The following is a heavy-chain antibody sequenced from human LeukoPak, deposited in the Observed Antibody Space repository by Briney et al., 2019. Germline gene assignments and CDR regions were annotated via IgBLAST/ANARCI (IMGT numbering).Heavy chain of an antibody. V-gene: IGHV4-34*01. CDR2: INHSGST. Sequence: SETLSLTCAVYGGSFSGFYWNWIRQPPGKGLEWIGEINHSGSTNYNPSLKSRVTISVDTSKNQFSLKLSSVTAADTAVYYCARVRSPRWGFDYWGQGTLVTVSS. CDR1: GGSFSGFY. J-gene: IGHJ4*02. CDR3: ARVRSPRWGFDY. D-gene: IGHD3-16*01.